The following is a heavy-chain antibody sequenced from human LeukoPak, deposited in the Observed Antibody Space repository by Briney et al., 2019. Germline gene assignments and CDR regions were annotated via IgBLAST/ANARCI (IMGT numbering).Heavy chain of an antibody. V-gene: IGHV3-21*01. J-gene: IGHJ4*02. CDR3: ARVPEQRHWNLDY. D-gene: IGHD6-25*01. CDR1: GFTFSSYS. Sequence: GGSLRLSCAASGFTFSSYSMNWVRQAPGKGLEWVSSISSSSSYIHYADSVKGRFTISRDNAKNSLYLQMNSLRAEDTAVYYCARVPEQRHWNLDYWGQGTLVTVSS. CDR2: ISSSSSYI.